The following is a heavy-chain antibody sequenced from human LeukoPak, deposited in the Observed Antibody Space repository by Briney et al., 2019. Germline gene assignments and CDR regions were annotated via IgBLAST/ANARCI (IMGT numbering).Heavy chain of an antibody. V-gene: IGHV1-2*02. CDR1: GYTFTGYY. CDR3: ARDRDYYDNYDAFDI. D-gene: IGHD3-22*01. CDR2: INPNSGDT. J-gene: IGHJ3*02. Sequence: GASVKVSCKASGYTFTGYYMHWVRQAPGQGLEWMGWINPNSGDTKYAQKFQGRVTMTTDTSTSTAYMELRSLRSDDTAVYYCARDRDYYDNYDAFDIWGHGTMVTVSS.